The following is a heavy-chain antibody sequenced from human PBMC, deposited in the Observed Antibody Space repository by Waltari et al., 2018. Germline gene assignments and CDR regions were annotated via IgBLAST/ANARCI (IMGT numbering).Heavy chain of an antibody. CDR3: ARQWRFPPRYYYYYYYMDV. Sequence: QLQLQESGPGLVKPSETLSLTCTVSGGSISSSSYYWAWIRQPPGKGLEWLGSIDYSGSTYYNPSLKSRVTISVDKSKNQFSLKLSSVTAADTAVYYCARQWRFPPRYYYYYYYMDVWGKGTTVTVSS. J-gene: IGHJ6*03. V-gene: IGHV4-39*01. CDR1: GGSISSSSYY. D-gene: IGHD3-3*01. CDR2: IDYSGST.